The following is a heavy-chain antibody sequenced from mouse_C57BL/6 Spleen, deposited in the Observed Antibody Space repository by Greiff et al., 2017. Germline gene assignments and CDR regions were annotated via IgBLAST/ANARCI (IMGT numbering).Heavy chain of an antibody. CDR1: GYSITSGYY. V-gene: IGHV3-6*01. J-gene: IGHJ3*01. CDR3: ARDLETTAQATWFAY. D-gene: IGHD3-2*02. CDR2: ISYDGSN. Sequence: EVKLQESGPGLVKPSQSLSLTCSVTGYSITSGYYWNWIRQFPGNKLEWMGYISYDGSNNYNPSLKNRISITRDTSKNQFFLKLNSVTTEDTATYYCARDLETTAQATWFAYWGQGTLVTVSA.